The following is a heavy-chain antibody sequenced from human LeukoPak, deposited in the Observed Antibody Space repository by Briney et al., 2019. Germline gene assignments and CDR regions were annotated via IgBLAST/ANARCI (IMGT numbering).Heavy chain of an antibody. CDR2: INHSGST. Sequence: ASETLSLTCAVYGGSFSGYYWSWIRQPPGKGLEWIGEINHSGSTNYNPSHKSRVTISVDTSKNQFSLKLSSVTAADTAVYYCARAPYCSSTSCYHKYFQHWGQGTLVTVSS. J-gene: IGHJ1*01. CDR1: GGSFSGYY. CDR3: ARAPYCSSTSCYHKYFQH. V-gene: IGHV4-34*01. D-gene: IGHD2-2*01.